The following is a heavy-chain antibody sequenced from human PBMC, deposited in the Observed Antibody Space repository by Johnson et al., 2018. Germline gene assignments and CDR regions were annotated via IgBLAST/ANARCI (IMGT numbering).Heavy chain of an antibody. CDR1: GFTVSTNY. CDR3: AREDISGYYFRH. V-gene: IGHV3-66*02. CDR2: IYSGGST. J-gene: IGHJ1*01. D-gene: IGHD3-22*01. Sequence: AGVVVQPGGSLRLSCAASGFTVSTNYMSWVRQAPGKGLEWVSVIYSGGSTNDADSVKGRFTLSRDNSKNTLYLQMNSLRAEDPAVYYGAREDISGYYFRHWGQGTLVTVSS.